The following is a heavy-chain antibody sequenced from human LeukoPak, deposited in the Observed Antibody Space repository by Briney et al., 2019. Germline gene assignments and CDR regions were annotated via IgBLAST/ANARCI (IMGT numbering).Heavy chain of an antibody. V-gene: IGHV1-18*01. CDR3: ARGFSTLGYFDY. CDR1: GYTFTSYG. D-gene: IGHD3-16*01. J-gene: IGHJ4*02. CDR2: ISAYNGNT. Sequence: EASVKDSCKASGYTFTSYGISWVRQAPGQGLEWVGWISAYNGNTNYAQKLQGRVTMTTDTSTSTAYMELRSLRSDDTAVYYCARGFSTLGYFDYWGQGTLVTVSS.